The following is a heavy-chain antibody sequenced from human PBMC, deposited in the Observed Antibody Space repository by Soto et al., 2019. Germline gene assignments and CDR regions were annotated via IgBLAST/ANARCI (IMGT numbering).Heavy chain of an antibody. CDR3: AKSGNNFFDY. CDR1: GFTFRVYA. CDR2: ISGSGGST. J-gene: IGHJ4*01. Sequence: GGSLRLSCVASGFTFRVYAMSWVRQAPGKGLEWVSAISGSGGSTYYADSVKGRFTISRDNSKNTLYLQMNSLRAEDTAVYYCAKSGNNFFDYWGHGALVTVSS. D-gene: IGHD3-10*01. V-gene: IGHV3-23*01.